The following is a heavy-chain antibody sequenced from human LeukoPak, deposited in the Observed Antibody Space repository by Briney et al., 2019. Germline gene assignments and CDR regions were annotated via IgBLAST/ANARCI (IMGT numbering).Heavy chain of an antibody. D-gene: IGHD5-18*01. CDR1: GFTFSSYS. CDR2: ISSSSSYI. V-gene: IGHV3-21*01. Sequence: PGGSLRLSCAASGFTFSSYSMNWVRQAPGKGLEWVSSISSSSSYIYYADSVKGRFTISRDNAKNSLYLQMNSLRAEDTAVYYCARDQQLWPYYFDYWGQGTLVTVSS. CDR3: ARDQQLWPYYFDY. J-gene: IGHJ4*02.